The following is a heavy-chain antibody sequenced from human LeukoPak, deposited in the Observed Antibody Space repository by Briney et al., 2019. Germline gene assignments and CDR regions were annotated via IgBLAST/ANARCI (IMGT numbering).Heavy chain of an antibody. J-gene: IGHJ3*02. CDR1: GYTFNSYG. D-gene: IGHD3-10*01. V-gene: IGHV1-18*01. Sequence: GASVKVSCKASGYTFNSYGISWVRQAPGQGLEWMGWISVYNGNTNYAQKFQGRVTITADKSTSTAYMELSSLRSEDTAVYYCARVRAQYYYGSGRYDDAFDIWGQGTMVTVSS. CDR3: ARVRAQYYYGSGRYDDAFDI. CDR2: ISVYNGNT.